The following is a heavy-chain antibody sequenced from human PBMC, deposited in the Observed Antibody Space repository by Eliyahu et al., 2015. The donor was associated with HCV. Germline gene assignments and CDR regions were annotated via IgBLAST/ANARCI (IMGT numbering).Heavy chain of an antibody. CDR1: GGSXSTXY. J-gene: IGHJ5*02. CDR3: SSGGGGIAVAGTGGWFDP. CDR2: XYNSGSA. V-gene: IGHV4-59*01. Sequence: QVQLQESGPGLVKPSETLSLTCTVSGGSXSTXYWRWLRQPPGKGLGWIGXXYNSGSANSNPSLKXRVTMSVDTSKXXLSLRLSFVTAADTAVYYCSSGGGGIAVAGTGGWFDPWGQGTLVTVSS. D-gene: IGHD6-19*01.